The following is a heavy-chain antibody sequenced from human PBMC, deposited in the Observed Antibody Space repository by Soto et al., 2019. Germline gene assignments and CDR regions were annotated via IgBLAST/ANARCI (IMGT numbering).Heavy chain of an antibody. CDR2: ITTYNGNT. CDR1: RYIFTNYG. J-gene: IGHJ6*02. Sequence: QVQLVQTGLEVREPGASVKVSCKAVRYIFTNYGVSWVRQAPGQGLEWMGWITTYNGNTEYAQKFQGRVTMTTDASTITAYMELGRLRSDDTAIYYCARALTGYGMDVWGQGTTVTVSS. V-gene: IGHV1-18*01. CDR3: ARALTGYGMDV.